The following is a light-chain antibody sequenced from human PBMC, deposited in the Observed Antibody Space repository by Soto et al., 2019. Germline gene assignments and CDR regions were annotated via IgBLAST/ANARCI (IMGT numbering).Light chain of an antibody. J-gene: IGKJ1*01. Sequence: EIVLTQSPGTLSLSPGERATLSCRASQSVSSSYLAWYQQKPGQAPRLLIYGASSRATGIPDRFSGSGSGKDSTLTISRLEPEDFAVYYCQQYGSSRTFGQGTKV. V-gene: IGKV3-20*01. CDR2: GAS. CDR3: QQYGSSRT. CDR1: QSVSSSY.